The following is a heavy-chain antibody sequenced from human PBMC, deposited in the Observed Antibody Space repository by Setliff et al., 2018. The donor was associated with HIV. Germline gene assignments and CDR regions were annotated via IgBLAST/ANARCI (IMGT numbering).Heavy chain of an antibody. CDR3: ARRLGSSAGGDF. Sequence: GGSLRLSCVASGFSINHYDMNWVRQPPGKGLEWVSHISSSGETKYYAVSVRGRFSVSRDNTQNSVYLQMLSLSAEDTAIYYCARRLGSSAGGDFWGQGTLVTVSS. D-gene: IGHD6-6*01. V-gene: IGHV3-48*03. J-gene: IGHJ4*02. CDR1: GFSINHYD. CDR2: ISSSGETK.